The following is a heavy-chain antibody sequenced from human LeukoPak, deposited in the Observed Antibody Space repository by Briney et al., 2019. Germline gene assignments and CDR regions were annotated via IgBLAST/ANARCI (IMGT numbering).Heavy chain of an antibody. V-gene: IGHV3-7*01. J-gene: IGHJ3*02. D-gene: IGHD3-22*01. CDR2: IKQDGSEK. Sequence: GGSLRLSCAASGFTFSSYWMSWVRQAPGKGLEWVANIKQDGSEKYYVDSVKGRFTISRDNAKNSLYLQMNSLRAEDTAVHYCARDGYDSSGYREGAFDIWGQGTMVTVSS. CDR1: GFTFSSYW. CDR3: ARDGYDSSGYREGAFDI.